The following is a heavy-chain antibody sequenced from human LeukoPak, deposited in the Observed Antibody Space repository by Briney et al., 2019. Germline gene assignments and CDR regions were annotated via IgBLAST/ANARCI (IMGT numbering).Heavy chain of an antibody. J-gene: IGHJ4*02. V-gene: IGHV7-4-1*02. CDR1: GYTFTSYS. D-gene: IGHD6-13*01. CDR3: AREVEQLPNYFDY. CDR2: INTNTGNP. Sequence: ASVKVSCKASGYTFTSYSMHWVRQAPGQGLEWMGWINTNTGNPTYAQGFTGHFVFSLDTSVSTAYLQISSLKAEDTAVYYCAREVEQLPNYFDYWGQGTLVTVSS.